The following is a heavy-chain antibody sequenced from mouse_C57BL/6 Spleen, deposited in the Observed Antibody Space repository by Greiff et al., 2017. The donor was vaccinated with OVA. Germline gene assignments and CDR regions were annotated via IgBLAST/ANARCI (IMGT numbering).Heavy chain of an antibody. J-gene: IGHJ2*01. D-gene: IGHD1-1*01. CDR3: TSTVVATRYFDY. V-gene: IGHV1-15*01. Sequence: VKVVESGAELVRPGASVTLSCKASGYTFTDYEMHWVKQTPVHGLEWIGAIDPETGGTAYNQKFKGKAILTADKSSSTAYMELRSLTSEDSAVYYCTSTVVATRYFDYWGQGTTLTVSS. CDR2: IDPETGGT. CDR1: GYTFTDYE.